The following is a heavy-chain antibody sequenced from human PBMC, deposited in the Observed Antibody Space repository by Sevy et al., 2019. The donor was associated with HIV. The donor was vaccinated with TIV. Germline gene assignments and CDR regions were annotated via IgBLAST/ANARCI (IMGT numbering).Heavy chain of an antibody. J-gene: IGHJ5*01. CDR2: IYYNGNN. CDR3: AGENAWGRCDS. Sequence: SETLSLTCTVSGGSITSYYWNWIRQPPGKGLEWIANIYYNGNNNYNPSLKSRVTLSLDTSKNQFSLRLSAVTAADTAMYYCAGENAWGRCDSWGQGTLVTVSS. V-gene: IGHV4-59*08. D-gene: IGHD3-16*01. CDR1: GGSITSYY.